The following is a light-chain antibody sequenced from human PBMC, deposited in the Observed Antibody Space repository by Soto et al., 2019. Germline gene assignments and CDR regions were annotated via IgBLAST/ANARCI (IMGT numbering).Light chain of an antibody. Sequence: EIVLTQSPATLSLSPGERAILSCRASQSVGTYLAWYQQKPGQAPRLLIYDASNRATGIPARFGGSGSGTDFTLTINSLEPEDFGVYYCQQRSNWPGTFGPGTKVDIK. J-gene: IGKJ3*01. V-gene: IGKV3-11*01. CDR1: QSVGTY. CDR3: QQRSNWPGT. CDR2: DAS.